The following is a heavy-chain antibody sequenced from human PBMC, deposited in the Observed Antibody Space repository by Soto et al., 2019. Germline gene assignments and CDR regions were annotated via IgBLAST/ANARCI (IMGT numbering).Heavy chain of an antibody. J-gene: IGHJ3*02. D-gene: IGHD3-10*01. CDR3: ARSTPGNPFDI. Sequence: GGSLRLSCAASGFTFSTYTMNWVRQAPGKGLEWVSSISAGSRSIYYTDSLKGRSTVSRDNSKNPLYLQINSLKADDTAVYYCARSTPGNPFDIWGQGTMVTVSS. CDR2: ISAGSRSI. V-gene: IGHV3-21*01. CDR1: GFTFSTYT.